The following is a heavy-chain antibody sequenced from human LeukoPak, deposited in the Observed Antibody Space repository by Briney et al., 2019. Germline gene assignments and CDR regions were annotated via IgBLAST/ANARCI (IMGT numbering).Heavy chain of an antibody. CDR1: GGSISSLNL. CDR3: AGLEGRYSTDWFYFFDY. CDR2: MYLGGTT. Sequence: SETLSLTCIVSGGSISSLNLWSWLRQPPGKGLERIGEMYLGGTTNFNPSLKSRVTILIDKSKNQLSLQLTSVTAADTAVYYCAGLEGRYSTDWFYFFDYWGQGALSPSPQ. V-gene: IGHV4-4*02. D-gene: IGHD6-19*01. J-gene: IGHJ4*02.